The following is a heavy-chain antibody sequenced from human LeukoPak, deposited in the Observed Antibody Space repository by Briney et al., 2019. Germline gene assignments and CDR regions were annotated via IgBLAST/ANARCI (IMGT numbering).Heavy chain of an antibody. V-gene: IGHV3-74*01. CDR3: TGGFGHNWSPFEN. D-gene: IGHD1-1*01. Sequence: PGGSLRLSCAASGVTFRNYWMHWVRQAPGKGLVWVSRINGDGSDISYADSVKGRFTISRDNAKNTLSPQMNSLTDDDTALYYCTGGFGHNWSPFENWGQGTLVTVSS. CDR2: INGDGSDI. CDR1: GVTFRNYW. J-gene: IGHJ4*02.